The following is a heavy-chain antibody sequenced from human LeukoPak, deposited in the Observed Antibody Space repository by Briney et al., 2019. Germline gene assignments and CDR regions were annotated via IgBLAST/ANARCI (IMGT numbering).Heavy chain of an antibody. D-gene: IGHD4-23*01. CDR2: VKQEGSEK. CDR1: GFTFRNYW. V-gene: IGHV3-7*05. J-gene: IGHJ4*02. Sequence: PGGSLRLSCAASGFTFRNYWMSWVRQAPGKGLEFVANVKQEGSEKYYLDSVKGRFTISRDNAKNSLYLQMNGLRAEDTAVYYCAANGGPFDFWGQGTLVTVSA. CDR3: AANGGPFDF.